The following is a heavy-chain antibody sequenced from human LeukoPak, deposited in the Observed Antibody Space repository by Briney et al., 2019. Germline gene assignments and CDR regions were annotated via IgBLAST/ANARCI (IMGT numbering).Heavy chain of an antibody. J-gene: IGHJ4*02. CDR2: IIPILGIA. D-gene: IGHD3-16*01. V-gene: IGHV1-69*04. CDR1: GGTFSSYA. Sequence: SVKVSCKASGGTFSSYAISWVRQAPGQGLEWMRRIIPILGIANYAQKFQGRVTVTRDTPTSTVYMEMSSLRPEDTAVYYCAREESGGLFDYWGQGTLLTVSS. CDR3: AREESGGLFDY.